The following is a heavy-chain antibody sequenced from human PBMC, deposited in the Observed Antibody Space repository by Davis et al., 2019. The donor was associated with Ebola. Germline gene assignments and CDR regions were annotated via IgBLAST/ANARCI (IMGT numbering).Heavy chain of an antibody. CDR3: AREGDYGDYGSWFDP. J-gene: IGHJ5*02. V-gene: IGHV3-48*03. CDR2: ISSSGDTT. Sequence: GESLKISCAASGFTFSRFEMSWVRQAPGKGLEWLSYISSSGDTTHYGDSVKGRFTVSRDNAKNSLYLQMNNLRAEDTATYYCAREGDYGDYGSWFDPWGQGTLVTVSS. CDR1: GFTFSRFE. D-gene: IGHD4-17*01.